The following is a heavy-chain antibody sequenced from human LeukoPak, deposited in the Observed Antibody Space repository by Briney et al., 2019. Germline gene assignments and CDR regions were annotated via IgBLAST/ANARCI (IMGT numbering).Heavy chain of an antibody. V-gene: IGHV3-74*01. D-gene: IGHD5/OR15-5a*01. Sequence: GGSLRLSCAASGFTFSSYWMHWVRQTPGKGLVWVSRINSDGSSTTYADTVKGRFTISRDNAKNTLYLQMNSLRVEDTAIYYCARSTTHYYYYYMDVWGKGTTVTVSS. CDR3: ARSTTHYYYYYMDV. J-gene: IGHJ6*03. CDR2: INSDGSST. CDR1: GFTFSSYW.